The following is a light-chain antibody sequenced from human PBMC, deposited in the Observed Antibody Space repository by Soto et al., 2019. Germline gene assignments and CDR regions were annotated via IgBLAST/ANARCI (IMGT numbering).Light chain of an antibody. V-gene: IGKV3-20*01. Sequence: EIVLTQSPGTLSLSPGERATLSCRASQSVSSSYLAWFQQKPGQAPRLLIDAASSRATGIPDRFSGSGSGTDLSLTNSRLEREDFAVYYCQQYGRSPEIPFGGGTKVEIK. CDR2: AAS. CDR1: QSVSSSY. J-gene: IGKJ4*01. CDR3: QQYGRSPEIP.